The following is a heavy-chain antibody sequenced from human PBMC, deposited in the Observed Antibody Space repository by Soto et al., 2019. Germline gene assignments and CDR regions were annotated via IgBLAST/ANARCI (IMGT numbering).Heavy chain of an antibody. D-gene: IGHD2-2*01. CDR1: GYSFTDYW. CDR3: ARPRVPATTSPFDY. J-gene: IGHJ4*02. Sequence: EVQLVQSGAEVKKPGESLKISCKAAGYSFTDYWIAWVRQMPGKGLEWMGIFYPGDSDTRYSPSFQGQVTISADKSISTAYLQWNSLKASDSAMYFCARPRVPATTSPFDYWGQGTLVTVSS. CDR2: FYPGDSDT. V-gene: IGHV5-51*03.